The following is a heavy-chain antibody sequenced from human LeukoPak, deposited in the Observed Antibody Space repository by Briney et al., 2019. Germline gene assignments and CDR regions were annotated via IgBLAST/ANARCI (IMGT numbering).Heavy chain of an antibody. J-gene: IGHJ4*02. D-gene: IGHD6-13*01. CDR3: ARELSGSSSRHFDY. CDR1: GFTFSNYW. CDR2: INSDGNIT. Sequence: GGSLRLSCAASGFTFSNYWMHWVRQAPGKGPVWVSRINSDGNITTYADSVKGRFAFSRDNAENALYLEMSSLRAEDTAVYYCARELSGSSSRHFDYWGQGTLVTVSS. V-gene: IGHV3-74*01.